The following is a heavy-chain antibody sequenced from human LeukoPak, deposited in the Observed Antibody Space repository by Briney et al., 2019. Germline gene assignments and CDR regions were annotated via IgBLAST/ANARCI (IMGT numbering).Heavy chain of an antibody. CDR2: IDPGYSNM. D-gene: IGHD3-10*01. Sequence: GESLKISCTGSGYSFTYWITWVRRMPGKGLEWMGTIDPGYSNMKNYNPSLEGHVTISVDKSINTVYLQWSSLKASDSDMYYCATGSSGGYSHWGQGTLVTVSS. CDR3: ATGSSGGYSH. V-gene: IGHV5-10-1*01. J-gene: IGHJ4*02. CDR1: GYSFTYW.